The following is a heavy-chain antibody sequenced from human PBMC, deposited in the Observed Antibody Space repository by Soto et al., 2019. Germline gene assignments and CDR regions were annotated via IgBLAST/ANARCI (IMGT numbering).Heavy chain of an antibody. Sequence: KPSETLSLTCAVYGGSFSGYYWSWIRQPPGKGLEWIGEINHSGSTNYNPSLKSRVTISVDTSKNQFSLKLSSVTAADTAVYYCARGRNYDFWSGYHQPHYYYGMDVWGQGTTVTVSS. CDR3: ARGRNYDFWSGYHQPHYYYGMDV. J-gene: IGHJ6*02. D-gene: IGHD3-3*01. V-gene: IGHV4-34*01. CDR1: GGSFSGYY. CDR2: INHSGST.